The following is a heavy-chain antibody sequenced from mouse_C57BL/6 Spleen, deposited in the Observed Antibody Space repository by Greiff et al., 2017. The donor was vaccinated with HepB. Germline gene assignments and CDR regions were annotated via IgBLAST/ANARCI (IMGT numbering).Heavy chain of an antibody. J-gene: IGHJ4*01. CDR1: GFTFTDYY. CDR2: IRNKANGYTT. D-gene: IGHD1-1*01. CDR3: ARDLLITTVVAPYAMDY. V-gene: IGHV7-3*01. Sequence: EVKLVESGGGLVQPGGSLSLSCAASGFTFTDYYMSWVRQPPGKALEWLGFIRNKANGYTTEYSASVKGRFTISRDNSQSILYLQMNALRAEDSATYYCARDLLITTVVAPYAMDYWGQGASVTVSS.